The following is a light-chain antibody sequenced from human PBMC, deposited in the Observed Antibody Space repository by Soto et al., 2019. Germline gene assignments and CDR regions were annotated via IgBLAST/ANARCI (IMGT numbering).Light chain of an antibody. Sequence: SYELTQSPSVSVSPGQTASITCSGDKLGDRFAYWYQQKPGQSPVVVIYEDRKRPSGIPERFSGSNSRNTATLTISGTQAMDEADYYCQAWDSSSVVFGAGTKLTVL. J-gene: IGLJ2*01. V-gene: IGLV3-1*01. CDR1: KLGDRF. CDR2: EDR. CDR3: QAWDSSSVV.